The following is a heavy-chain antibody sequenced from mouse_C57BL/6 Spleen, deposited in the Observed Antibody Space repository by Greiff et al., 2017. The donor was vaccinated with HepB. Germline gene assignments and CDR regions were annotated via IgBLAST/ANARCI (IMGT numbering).Heavy chain of an antibody. J-gene: IGHJ2*01. V-gene: IGHV5-17*01. Sequence: EVKLVESGGGLVKPGGSLKLSCAASGFTFSDYGMHWVRRTPEKGLEWVAYISSGSSTIYYADTVKGRFTISRDNAKNTLFLQMTSLRSEDTAMYYCARHGSSYYFDYWGQGTTLTVSS. CDR2: ISSGSSTI. D-gene: IGHD1-1*01. CDR3: ARHGSSYYFDY. CDR1: GFTFSDYG.